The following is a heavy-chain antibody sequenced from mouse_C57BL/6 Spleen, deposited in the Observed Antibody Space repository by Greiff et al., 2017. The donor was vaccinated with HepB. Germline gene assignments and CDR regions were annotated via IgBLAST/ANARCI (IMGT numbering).Heavy chain of an antibody. Sequence: QVQLQQPGAELVMPGASVKLSCKASGYTFTSYWMHWVKQRPGQGLEWIGEIDPSDSYTNYNQKFKGKSTLTVDKSSSTAYMQLSSPTSEDSAVYYCARGARRGWYFDVWGTGTTVTVSS. V-gene: IGHV1-69*01. J-gene: IGHJ1*03. CDR2: IDPSDSYT. D-gene: IGHD2-12*01. CDR1: GYTFTSYW. CDR3: ARGARRGWYFDV.